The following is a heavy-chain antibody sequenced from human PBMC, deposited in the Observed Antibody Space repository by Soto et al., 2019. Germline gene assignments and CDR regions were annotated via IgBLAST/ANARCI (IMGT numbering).Heavy chain of an antibody. CDR3: AKDRGWSSADLDY. CDR1: GFTFSSFG. J-gene: IGHJ4*02. CDR2: ISYDGSNK. V-gene: IGHV3-30*18. Sequence: PGGSLRLSCAASGFTFSSFGMHWVRQAPGKGLEWVALISYDGSNKYYADSVKGRFTISRDKSKSTLYLQMNSLRAEDTAVYYCAKDRGWSSADLDYWGQGTLVTVSS. D-gene: IGHD6-19*01.